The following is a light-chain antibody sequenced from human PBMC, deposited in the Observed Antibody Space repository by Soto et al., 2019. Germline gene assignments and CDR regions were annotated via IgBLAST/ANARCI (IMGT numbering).Light chain of an antibody. CDR1: QSVSGN. V-gene: IGKV3-15*01. CDR3: QQYNNWPPLT. Sequence: EIVMTQSPATLSVSLGERATLSCRASQSVSGNLSWYQQKPGQAPRLLIYGASTRATGIPARFSGSWSGTEFTLTISSMQSEDFAVYYCQQYNNWPPLTFGGGTKVEIK. J-gene: IGKJ4*01. CDR2: GAS.